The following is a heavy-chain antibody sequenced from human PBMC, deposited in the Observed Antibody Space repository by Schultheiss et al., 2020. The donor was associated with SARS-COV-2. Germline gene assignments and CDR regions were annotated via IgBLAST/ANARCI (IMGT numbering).Heavy chain of an antibody. V-gene: IGHV4-59*12. D-gene: IGHD6-13*01. CDR3: ARLAAAAGKYYYGMDV. CDR2: IYYSGST. J-gene: IGHJ6*02. Sequence: SETLSLTCAVSGDFFSTYYWSWVRQPPGKGLEWIGYIYYSGSTNYNASLKSRVTTSVDTSKNQFSLKLSSVTAADTAVYYCARLAAAAGKYYYGMDVWGQGTTVTVSS. CDR1: GDFFSTYY.